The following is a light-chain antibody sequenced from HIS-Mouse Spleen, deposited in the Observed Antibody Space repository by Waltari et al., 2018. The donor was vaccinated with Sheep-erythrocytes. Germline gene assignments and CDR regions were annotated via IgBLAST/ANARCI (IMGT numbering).Light chain of an antibody. CDR1: QSVSSN. V-gene: IGKV3-15*01. J-gene: IGKJ1*01. CDR3: QQYNNWPWT. CDR2: GAS. Sequence: EIVMTQSPATLSVSPGERATLSGRASQSVSSNLAWYQQKPGQAPRLLIYGASTRATGIPARFSGSGSGTEVTLTISSMQSEDFAVYYCQQYNNWPWTFGQGTKVEIK.